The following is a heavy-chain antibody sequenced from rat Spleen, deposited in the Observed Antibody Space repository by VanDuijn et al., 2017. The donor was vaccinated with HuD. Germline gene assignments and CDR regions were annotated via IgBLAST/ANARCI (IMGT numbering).Heavy chain of an antibody. V-gene: IGHV5-31*01. CDR1: GFTFNNYW. J-gene: IGHJ3*01. CDR2: IINTGDST. D-gene: IGHD1-9*01. CDR3: VKTHTMGSLFAY. Sequence: EVQLVESGGGLVQPGRSLKLSCVASGFTFNNYWMTWIRQAPGKGLEWVASIINTGDSTYYPDSVKGRFTVSRDNAKSTLYLQMNSLRSEDTATYYCVKTHTMGSLFAYWGQGTLVTVSS.